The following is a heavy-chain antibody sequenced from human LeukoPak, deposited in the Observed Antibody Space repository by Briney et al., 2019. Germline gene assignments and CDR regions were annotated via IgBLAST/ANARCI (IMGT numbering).Heavy chain of an antibody. Sequence: SETLSLTCTVSGGSISSSSYYWGWIRQPPGKGLEWIGSIYYSGSTNYNPSLKSRVTISVDTSKNHFSLRLSSVTAADTAVYYCARAMVRDYYFDYWGQGTLVTVSS. CDR1: GGSISSSSYY. V-gene: IGHV4-39*02. CDR2: IYYSGST. J-gene: IGHJ4*02. D-gene: IGHD3-10*01. CDR3: ARAMVRDYYFDY.